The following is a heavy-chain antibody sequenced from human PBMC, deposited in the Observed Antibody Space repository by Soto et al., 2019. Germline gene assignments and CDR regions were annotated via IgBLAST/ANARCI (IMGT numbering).Heavy chain of an antibody. CDR2: ISGSGGST. Sequence: GGSLRLSCAASGFTFSSYAMSWVRQAQGKGLEWVSAISGSGGSTHYADSVKGRFTISRDNSKNTLYLQMNSLRAEDTAVYYCAKATAAAGTSSWFDPWGQGTLVTVS. CDR3: AKATAAAGTSSWFDP. CDR1: GFTFSSYA. V-gene: IGHV3-23*01. J-gene: IGHJ5*02. D-gene: IGHD6-13*01.